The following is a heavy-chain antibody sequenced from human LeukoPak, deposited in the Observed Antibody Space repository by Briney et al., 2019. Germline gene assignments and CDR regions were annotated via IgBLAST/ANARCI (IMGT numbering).Heavy chain of an antibody. CDR2: INHSGST. CDR3: AVRLRYFDWLPRGRAAWFDP. Sequence: PSETLSLTCAVYGGSFSGYYWSWIRQPPGKGLEWIGEINHSGSTNYNPSLKSRVTISVDTSKNQFSLKLSSVTAADTAVYYCAVRLRYFDWLPRGRAAWFDPWGQGTLVTVSS. D-gene: IGHD3-9*01. CDR1: GGSFSGYY. V-gene: IGHV4-34*01. J-gene: IGHJ5*02.